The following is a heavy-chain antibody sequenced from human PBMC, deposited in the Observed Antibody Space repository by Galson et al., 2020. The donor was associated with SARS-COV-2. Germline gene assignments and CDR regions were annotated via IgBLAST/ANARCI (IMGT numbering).Heavy chain of an antibody. CDR3: ASRFFGY. CDR2: TYYRSKWQT. J-gene: IGHJ4*02. CDR1: WDSLACNSAA. V-gene: IGHV6-1*01. Sequence: SQTPSLTCSISWDSLACNSAAWNWARQSPARGLEWPGRTYYRSKWQTEYAVSVKSRLTINPDITKNQISLQLDSVTPEDTAIYYCASRFFGYWGTGTPVTVSS.